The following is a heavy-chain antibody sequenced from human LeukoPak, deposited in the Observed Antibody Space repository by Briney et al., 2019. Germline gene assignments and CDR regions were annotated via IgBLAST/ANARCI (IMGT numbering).Heavy chain of an antibody. CDR2: ISSSSSYI. J-gene: IGHJ4*02. CDR3: ARDRYDSSGYYHY. D-gene: IGHD3-22*01. Sequence: PGGSLRLSCAASGFTFSSYSMNWVRQAPGKGLEWVSSISSSSSYIYYADSVKGRFTISRDNAKNSLYLRMNSLRAEDTAVYYCARDRYDSSGYYHYWGQGTLVTVSS. CDR1: GFTFSSYS. V-gene: IGHV3-21*01.